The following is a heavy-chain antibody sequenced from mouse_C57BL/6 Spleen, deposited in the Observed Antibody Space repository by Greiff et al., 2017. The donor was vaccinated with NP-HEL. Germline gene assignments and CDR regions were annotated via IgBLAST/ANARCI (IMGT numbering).Heavy chain of an antibody. CDR1: GYAFSSYW. V-gene: IGHV1-80*01. CDR3: ARRDYLAWFAY. J-gene: IGHJ3*01. D-gene: IGHD1-1*01. CDR2: IYPGDGDT. Sequence: VQLQQSGAELVKPGASVKISYKASGYAFSSYWMNWVKQRPGKGLEWIGQIYPGDGDTNYNGKFKGKATLTADKSSSTAYMQLSSLTSEDSAVYFCARRDYLAWFAYWGQGTLVTVSA.